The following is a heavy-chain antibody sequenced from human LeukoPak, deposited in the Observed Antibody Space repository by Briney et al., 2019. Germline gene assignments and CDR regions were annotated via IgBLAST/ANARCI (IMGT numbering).Heavy chain of an antibody. CDR1: GYTFTSYG. CDR2: ISAYNGNT. D-gene: IGHD2-15*01. J-gene: IGHJ6*03. V-gene: IGHV1-18*01. CDR3: ARGLSGPYYYYYMDV. Sequence: ASVKVSCKASGYTFTSYGISWVRQAPGQGLEWMGWISAYNGNTNYAQKLQGRVTMTTDTSTSTAYMEMSRLRSDDTAVYYCARGLSGPYYYYYMDVWGKGTSVTVSS.